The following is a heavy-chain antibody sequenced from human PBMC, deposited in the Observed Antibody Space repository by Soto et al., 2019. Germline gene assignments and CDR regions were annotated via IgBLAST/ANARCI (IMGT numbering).Heavy chain of an antibody. V-gene: IGHV3-23*01. CDR2: ISGSGGST. J-gene: IGHJ4*02. Sequence: SGGSLRLSCAASGFTFSSYAMSWVRQAPGKGLEWVSAISGSGGSTYYADSVKGRFTISRDNSKNTLYLQMNSLRAEDTAVYYCAREIYDDYDSSGFDHWGQGTLVTVSS. D-gene: IGHD3-22*01. CDR1: GFTFSSYA. CDR3: AREIYDDYDSSGFDH.